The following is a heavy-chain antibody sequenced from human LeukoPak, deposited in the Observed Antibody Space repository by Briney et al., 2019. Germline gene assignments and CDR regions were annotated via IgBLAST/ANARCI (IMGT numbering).Heavy chain of an antibody. CDR3: ARDQAGDFWSCYLNWFDP. V-gene: IGHV4-39*07. Sequence: PSETLSVTCIVSGGSISSSSYYWGWIRHPPGKGLEWIGNIYYSGSPYYNPSLKSRVTISVDRSKNYFSLKRRSVTPADTAVYYCARDQAGDFWSCYLNWFDPWGQGNLVTVSA. CDR1: GGSISSSSYY. J-gene: IGHJ5*02. D-gene: IGHD3-3*01. CDR2: IYYSGSP.